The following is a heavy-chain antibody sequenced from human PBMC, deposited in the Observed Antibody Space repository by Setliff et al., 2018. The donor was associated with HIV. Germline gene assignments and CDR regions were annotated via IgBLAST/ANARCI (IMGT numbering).Heavy chain of an antibody. Sequence: SETLSLTCAVYGVSFSGYYWNWIRQTPGKGLEWIGEIYHSGSTYYNPSLKSRVTISVDTSKNQFSLKLTSVTAADTAVYYCARDVEHMMDVWGQGTTVTVSS. CDR1: GVSFSGYY. V-gene: IGHV4-34*01. CDR3: ARDVEHMMDV. CDR2: IYHSGST. J-gene: IGHJ6*02.